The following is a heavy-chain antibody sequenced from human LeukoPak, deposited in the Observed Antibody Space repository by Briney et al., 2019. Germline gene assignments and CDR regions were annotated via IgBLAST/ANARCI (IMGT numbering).Heavy chain of an antibody. J-gene: IGHJ4*02. CDR1: GGTFSSYA. Sequence: RASVKVSCKASGGTFSSYAISWVRQAPGQGLEWMGGIIPIFGTANYAQKFQGRVTITTDESTSTAYMELSSLRSEDTAVYYCARVRDSILDYWGQGTLVTVSS. D-gene: IGHD4-11*01. V-gene: IGHV1-69*05. CDR3: ARVRDSILDY. CDR2: IIPIFGTA.